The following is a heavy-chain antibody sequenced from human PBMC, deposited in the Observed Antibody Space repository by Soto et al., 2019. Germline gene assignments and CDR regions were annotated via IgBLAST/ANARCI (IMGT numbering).Heavy chain of an antibody. V-gene: IGHV3-23*01. J-gene: IGHJ4*02. CDR3: AKVFGGGPPYYFDH. CDR1: GFPFGNYG. CDR2: ISSGGGT. Sequence: PGGSLRLSCAASGFPFGNYGMTWVRQAPGKGLEWVSVISSGGGTSYADSVKGRFTISRDISKNTLYLHMNSLRAEDTAIYYCAKVFGGGPPYYFDHWGQGTLVTVSS. D-gene: IGHD3-10*02.